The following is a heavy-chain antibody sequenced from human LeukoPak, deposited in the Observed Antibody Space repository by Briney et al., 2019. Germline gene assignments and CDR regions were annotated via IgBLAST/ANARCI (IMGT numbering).Heavy chain of an antibody. V-gene: IGHV5-51*01. CDR3: ARRGAAANPAVDY. Sequence: GESLKISCKASAYSFTTFWISWVRQMPGKGLEWMGIIYPGDSDTRYSPSFQGQVTISADKSISTAYLQWSSLKASDTAMYYCARRGAAANPAVDYWGQGTLVTVSS. J-gene: IGHJ4*02. CDR2: IYPGDSDT. CDR1: AYSFTTFW. D-gene: IGHD6-13*01.